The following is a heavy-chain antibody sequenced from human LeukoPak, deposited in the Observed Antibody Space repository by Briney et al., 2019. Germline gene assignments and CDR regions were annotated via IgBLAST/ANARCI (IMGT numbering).Heavy chain of an antibody. CDR1: GFTFSDYY. CDR3: ARVEIAVAGTPFDY. D-gene: IGHD6-19*01. Sequence: GGSLRLSCAASGFTFSDYYMSWIRQAPGKGLEWVSDISSTSIYTNYADSVKGRFTISRDNSKNTLYLQMNSLRAEDTAVYYCARVEIAVAGTPFDYWGQGTLVTVSS. J-gene: IGHJ4*02. V-gene: IGHV3-11*06. CDR2: ISSTSIYT.